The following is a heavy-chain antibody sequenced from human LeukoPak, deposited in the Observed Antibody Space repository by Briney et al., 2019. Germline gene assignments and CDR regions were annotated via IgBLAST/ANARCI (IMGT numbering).Heavy chain of an antibody. Sequence: SETLSLTCAVSGYSISSGYYLGWIRQPPGKGLDRIGSIYHSGSTYYNPSLKSRDPISVDTSKNHFSLKLSSVTARDTAVYYCALTAVIAAAGTLTPDYWGQGTLVTVFS. CDR1: GYSISSGYY. CDR2: IYHSGST. V-gene: IGHV4-38-2*01. CDR3: ALTAVIAAAGTLTPDY. J-gene: IGHJ4*02. D-gene: IGHD6-13*01.